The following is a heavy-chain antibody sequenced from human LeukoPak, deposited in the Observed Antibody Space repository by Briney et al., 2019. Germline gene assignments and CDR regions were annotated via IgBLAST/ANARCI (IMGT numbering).Heavy chain of an antibody. CDR2: IYYSGST. V-gene: IGHV4-59*05. CDR3: ARHEDDYDSSGYYFPFDY. J-gene: IGHJ4*02. Sequence: SETLSLTCTVSGGSISNYFWNWIRQPPGKGLEWIGSIYYSGSTYYNPSLKSRVTISVDTSKNQFSLKLSSVTAADTAVYYCARHEDDYDSSGYYFPFDYWGQGTLVTVSS. D-gene: IGHD3-22*01. CDR1: GGSISNYF.